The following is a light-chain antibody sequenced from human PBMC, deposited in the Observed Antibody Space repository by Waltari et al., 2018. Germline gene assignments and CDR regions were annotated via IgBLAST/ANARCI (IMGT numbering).Light chain of an antibody. V-gene: IGLV3-21*02. Sequence: SSVLTPPPSVSVAPGQTATITCGGNNIGSQSVHWYQQKPGQAPVLVVYDDDVRPPGIPERISGSNSANTASLTINRVEVGDEAAYFCQVWDNYADLVIFGGGTKLTVL. CDR2: DDD. CDR3: QVWDNYADLVI. J-gene: IGLJ2*01. CDR1: NIGSQS.